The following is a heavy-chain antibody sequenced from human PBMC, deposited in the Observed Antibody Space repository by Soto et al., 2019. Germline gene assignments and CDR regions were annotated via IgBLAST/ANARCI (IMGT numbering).Heavy chain of an antibody. V-gene: IGHV3-21*01. CDR2: ISSSSSYI. J-gene: IGHJ2*01. Sequence: EVQLVESGGGLVKPGGSLRLSCAASGFTFSSYSMNWVRQAPGKGLEWVSSISSSSSYIYYADSVKGRFTISRDNAKNSLYLQMNSLRAEGTAVYYCARAVVVVVAATRRGYFDLWGRGTLVTVSS. CDR1: GFTFSSYS. CDR3: ARAVVVVVAATRRGYFDL. D-gene: IGHD2-15*01.